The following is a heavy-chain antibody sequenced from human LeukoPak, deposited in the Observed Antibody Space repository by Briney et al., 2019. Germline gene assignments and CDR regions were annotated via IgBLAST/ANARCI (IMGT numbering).Heavy chain of an antibody. V-gene: IGHV3-23*01. Sequence: GGSLRLSCAASGFTLSSYAMSWVRQAPGKGLEWVSGISGSGDSTDYADSVKGRFTISRDNSKNTLYLQMNSLRAEDTAVYYCAKRYYDFWSGDPEYYFDYWGQGTLVTVSS. CDR1: GFTLSSYA. CDR2: ISGSGDST. J-gene: IGHJ4*02. CDR3: AKRYYDFWSGDPEYYFDY. D-gene: IGHD3-3*01.